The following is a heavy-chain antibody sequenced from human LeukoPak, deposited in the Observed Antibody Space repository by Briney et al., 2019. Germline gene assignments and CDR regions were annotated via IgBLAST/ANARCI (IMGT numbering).Heavy chain of an antibody. Sequence: GGSPRLSCAASGFTFSSYWMSWVRQTPGKGLEWVANIKRDGSEKYYVDSVKGRFTMSRDNAKNSLYLQMHSLRDEDTAVYYCARAWYSWGYYFDYWGQGTLVTVSS. J-gene: IGHJ4*02. CDR1: GFTFSSYW. CDR3: ARAWYSWGYYFDY. CDR2: IKRDGSEK. D-gene: IGHD1-26*01. V-gene: IGHV3-7*02.